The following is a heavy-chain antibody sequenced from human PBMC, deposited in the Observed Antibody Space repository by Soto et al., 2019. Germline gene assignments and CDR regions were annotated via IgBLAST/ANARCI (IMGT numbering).Heavy chain of an antibody. D-gene: IGHD2-2*01. CDR1: GFTFGDYA. CDR3: TRDAIVVVPAAIDYYYGMDV. Sequence: SGGSLRLSCTASGFTFGDYAMSWFRQAPGKGLEWVGFIRSKAYGGTTEYAASVKGRFTISRDDSKSIAYLQMNSLKTEDTAVYYCTRDAIVVVPAAIDYYYGMDVWGQGTTVTVSS. CDR2: IRSKAYGGTT. J-gene: IGHJ6*02. V-gene: IGHV3-49*03.